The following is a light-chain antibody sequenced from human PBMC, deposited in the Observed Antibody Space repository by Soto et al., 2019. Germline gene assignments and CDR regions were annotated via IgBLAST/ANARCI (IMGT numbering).Light chain of an antibody. CDR1: TSDVGAYNY. CDR3: SSFTTITTWV. V-gene: IGLV2-14*01. Sequence: QSVLTQPASVSGSPGQSITISCTGTTSDVGAYNYVSWYQQHPGRAPKLLIYQVSYRPSGVSNRFSGSKSGNTAYLTISGLHAEDEADYYCSSFTTITTWVFGGGTKLTVL. CDR2: QVS. J-gene: IGLJ3*02.